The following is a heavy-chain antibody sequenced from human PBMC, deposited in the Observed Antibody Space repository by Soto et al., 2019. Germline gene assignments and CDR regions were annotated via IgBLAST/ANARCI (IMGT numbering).Heavy chain of an antibody. CDR2: IWYSGST. CDR1: GGSFSGYY. CDR3: ARDYYYYGMDV. J-gene: IGHJ6*02. V-gene: IGHV4-59*01. Sequence: SETLSLTCAVYGGSFSGYYSSWIRQPPGKGLEWIGYIWYSGSTNYNPSLRSRVTISVDTSKNQFSLKLSSVTAADTAVYYCARDYYYYGMDVWGQGTTVTGSS.